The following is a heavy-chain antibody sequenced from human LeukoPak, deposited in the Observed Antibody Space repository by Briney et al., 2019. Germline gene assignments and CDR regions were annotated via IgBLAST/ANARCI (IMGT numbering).Heavy chain of an antibody. Sequence: GGSLRLSCAASGFTFSSYEMNWVRQAPGKGLEWVSYISSSGSTIYYADSVKGRFTISRDNAKNSLYLQMNSLRAEDTAVYYCARDQEQWLVRGFDYWGQGTLVTVSS. J-gene: IGHJ4*02. V-gene: IGHV3-48*03. CDR2: ISSSGSTI. CDR3: ARDQEQWLVRGFDY. CDR1: GFTFSSYE. D-gene: IGHD6-19*01.